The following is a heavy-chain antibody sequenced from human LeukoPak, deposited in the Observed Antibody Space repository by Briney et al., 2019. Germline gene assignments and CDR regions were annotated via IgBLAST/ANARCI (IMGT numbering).Heavy chain of an antibody. Sequence: PGGSLRFSGAASGFTFSSYAMSWVRQAPGKGLEWVSAISGSGGSTYYADSVKGRFTISRDNSKNTRYLQMNSLRAEDPGEYCCAKFLRRRVSIAAAGSDYWGRGTGVSVSS. CDR1: GFTFSSYA. D-gene: IGHD6-13*01. CDR3: AKFLRRRVSIAAAGSDY. V-gene: IGHV3-23*01. CDR2: ISGSGGST. J-gene: IGHJ4*02.